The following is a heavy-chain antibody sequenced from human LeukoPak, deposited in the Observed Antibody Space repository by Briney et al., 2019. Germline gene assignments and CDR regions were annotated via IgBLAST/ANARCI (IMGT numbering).Heavy chain of an antibody. CDR3: ARVGNTFITGTRLFDY. CDR1: GFTFSSYS. D-gene: IGHD1-7*01. J-gene: IGHJ4*02. Sequence: GGPLRLSCAASGFTFSSYSMNWVRQAPGKGLEWVSSISSSSSYIYYADSVKGRFTISRDNAKNSLYLQMNSLRAEDTAVYYCARVGNTFITGTRLFDYWGQGTLVTVSS. V-gene: IGHV3-21*01. CDR2: ISSSSSYI.